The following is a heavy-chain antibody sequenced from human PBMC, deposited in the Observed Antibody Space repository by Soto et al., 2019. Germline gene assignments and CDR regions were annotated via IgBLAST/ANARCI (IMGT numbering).Heavy chain of an antibody. CDR2: IYYSGST. CDR3: ARVYYDILTGYYYLDY. D-gene: IGHD3-9*01. J-gene: IGHJ4*02. V-gene: IGHV4-31*03. Sequence: SETLSLTCTVSGGSISSGGYYWRWIRPHPGKGLEWIGYIYYSGSTYYNPSLKSRVTISVDTSKNQFSLKLSSVTAADTAVYYCARVYYDILTGYYYLDYWGQGTLVTVSS. CDR1: GGSISSGGYY.